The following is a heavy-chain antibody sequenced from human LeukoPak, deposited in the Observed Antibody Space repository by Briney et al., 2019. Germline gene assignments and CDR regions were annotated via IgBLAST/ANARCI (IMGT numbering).Heavy chain of an antibody. D-gene: IGHD2-2*01. J-gene: IGHJ1*01. CDR2: SSSGSTI. CDR1: GFIFSDYY. Sequence: TGGSLRLSCAASGFIFSDYYMSWIRQAPGKGLEWVSYSSSGSTIYYADSVKGRFTISRDNAKNSLYLQMNSLRAEDTAVYYCARSRRCSSTSCYEELSPRPEYFQYWGQGTLVTVSS. V-gene: IGHV3-11*04. CDR3: ARSRRCSSTSCYEELSPRPEYFQY.